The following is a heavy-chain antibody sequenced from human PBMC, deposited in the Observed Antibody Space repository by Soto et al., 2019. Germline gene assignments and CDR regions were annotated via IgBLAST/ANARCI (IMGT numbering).Heavy chain of an antibody. D-gene: IGHD2-2*03. Sequence: SETLSLTCTVSGDPITSYYWSRIRKPPGKALEWIGYIYYSGSTDNDPSLKSRVTMSLDPSKKQFSLKLKSVTAADTAVYYCARDLGIGSGPFDAWGQGTKVTVSS. J-gene: IGHJ3*01. CDR1: GDPITSYY. CDR2: IYYSGST. V-gene: IGHV4-59*01. CDR3: ARDLGIGSGPFDA.